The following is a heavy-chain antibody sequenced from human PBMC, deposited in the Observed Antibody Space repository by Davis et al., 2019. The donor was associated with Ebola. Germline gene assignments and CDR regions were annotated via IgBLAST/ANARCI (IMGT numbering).Heavy chain of an antibody. CDR1: GFTFDDYG. J-gene: IGHJ4*02. CDR3: ARGTSSSGWSPWDY. Sequence: GESLKISCAASGFTFDDYGMSWVRQAPGKGLEWVSGINWNGGSTGYADSVKGRFTISRDNAKNSLYLQMNSLRGEDTAVYHCARGTSSSGWSPWDYWGQGTLVTVSS. D-gene: IGHD6-19*01. V-gene: IGHV3-20*01. CDR2: INWNGGST.